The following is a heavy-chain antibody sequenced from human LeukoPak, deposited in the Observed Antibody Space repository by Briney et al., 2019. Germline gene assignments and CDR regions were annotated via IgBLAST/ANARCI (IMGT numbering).Heavy chain of an antibody. V-gene: IGHV4-38-2*02. CDR1: GYSISSGYY. Sequence: SETLSLTCTVSGYSISSGYYWGWIRQPPGKGLEWIGSIYHSGSTYYNPSIKSRVTISVDTSKNQFSLKLSSVTAADTAVYYCARDMGQNCGGDCYSDAFDIWGQGTMVTVSS. CDR3: ARDMGQNCGGDCYSDAFDI. D-gene: IGHD2-21*01. J-gene: IGHJ3*02. CDR2: IYHSGST.